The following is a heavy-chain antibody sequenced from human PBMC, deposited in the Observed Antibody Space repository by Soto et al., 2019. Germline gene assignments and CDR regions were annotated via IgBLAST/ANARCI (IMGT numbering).Heavy chain of an antibody. Sequence: DVQLVETGGGLIQPGGSLRLSCAASGFIVSSSYMGWVRQAPGKGLEWVSVIYSDGRTYYADSVKGRFTISRDNSKNTLYLQMNSPSAEVTAVYYCARCSGWYGQCYFDCWGQGTLVSVSS. CDR3: ARCSGWYGQCYFDC. J-gene: IGHJ4*02. V-gene: IGHV3-53*02. D-gene: IGHD6-13*01. CDR2: IYSDGRT. CDR1: GFIVSSSY.